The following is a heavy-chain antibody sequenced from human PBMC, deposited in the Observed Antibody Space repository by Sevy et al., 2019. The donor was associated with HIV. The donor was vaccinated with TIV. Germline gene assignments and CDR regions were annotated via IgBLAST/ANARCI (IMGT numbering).Heavy chain of an antibody. CDR3: ARDEGCSSTSCLLYFDY. Sequence: GGSLRLSCAASGFTFSSYSMNWVRRAPGKGLEWVSSVRSGSSYIYYADSVKGRFTISRDNAKNSLYLQMNSLRAEDTAVYYCARDEGCSSTSCLLYFDYWGQGTLVTVSS. D-gene: IGHD2-2*01. V-gene: IGHV3-21*01. J-gene: IGHJ4*02. CDR1: GFTFSSYS. CDR2: VRSGSSYI.